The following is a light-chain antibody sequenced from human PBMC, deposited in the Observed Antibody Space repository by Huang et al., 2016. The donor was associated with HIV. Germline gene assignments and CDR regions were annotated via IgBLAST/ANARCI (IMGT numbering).Light chain of an antibody. Sequence: DIVMTQSPDSLAVSLGERATINCKSSQTVVYSSNNTNDLAWYRQKPGQPPKLLMYGASTRESGVPDRFSGSGSGTDFTLTISSLQAADVAVYYCHQYYRSPWTFGQGTKVEIK. CDR3: HQYYRSPWT. CDR2: GAS. J-gene: IGKJ1*01. CDR1: QTVVYSSNNTND. V-gene: IGKV4-1*01.